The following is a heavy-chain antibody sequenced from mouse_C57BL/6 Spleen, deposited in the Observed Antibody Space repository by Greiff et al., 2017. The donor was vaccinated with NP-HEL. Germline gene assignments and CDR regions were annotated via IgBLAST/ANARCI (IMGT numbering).Heavy chain of an antibody. D-gene: IGHD1-1*01. CDR2: IDPEDGAT. CDR3: ARHYYYGSPWYFDV. J-gene: IGHJ1*03. V-gene: IGHV14-2*01. CDR1: GFNIKDYY. Sequence: EVQLQQSGAALVKPGASVKLSCTASGFNIKDYYMHWVKQRTGQGLEWIGRIDPEDGATKYDPPFQGKATLTADTSSNTAYLQLSSLTSEDTAVYYCARHYYYGSPWYFDVWGTGTTVTVSS.